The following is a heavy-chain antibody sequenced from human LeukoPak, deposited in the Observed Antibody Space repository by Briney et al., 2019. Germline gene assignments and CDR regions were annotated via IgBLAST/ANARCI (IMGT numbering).Heavy chain of an antibody. CDR1: GYTFTGYY. V-gene: IGHV1-2*02. D-gene: IGHD3-22*01. Sequence: ASVKVSCKASGYTFTGYYMHWVRQAPGQGLEWMGWINPNSGGTNYAQKFQGRVTMTRDTSISTAYMELSRLRSDDTAVYYCARYYDSSGYPVDYWGQGTLVTVSS. J-gene: IGHJ4*02. CDR3: ARYYDSSGYPVDY. CDR2: INPNSGGT.